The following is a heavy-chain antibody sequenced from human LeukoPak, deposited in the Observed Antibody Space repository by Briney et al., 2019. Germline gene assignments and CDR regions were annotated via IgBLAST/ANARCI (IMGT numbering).Heavy chain of an antibody. CDR2: IYPGDSDT. J-gene: IGHJ4*02. CDR3: ARGSFSYGPGGD. Sequence: GEPLKISCKGSGYIFTRDWIAWVRQKTGKGLEWMGIIYPGDSDTRYSPSFQGHVTISADKSISTAYLQWSSLKASDTAMYFCARGSFSYGPGGDWGQGTLVTVSS. CDR1: GYIFTRDW. D-gene: IGHD3-16*01. V-gene: IGHV5-51*01.